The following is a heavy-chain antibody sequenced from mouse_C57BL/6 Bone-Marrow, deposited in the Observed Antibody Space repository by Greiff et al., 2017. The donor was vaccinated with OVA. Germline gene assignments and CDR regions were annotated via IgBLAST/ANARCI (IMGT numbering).Heavy chain of an antibody. V-gene: IGHV14-4*01. Sequence: EVKLMESGAELVRPGASVKLSCTASGFNIKDDYMHWVKQRPEQGLEWIGWIDPENGDTEYASKFQGKATITADTSSNTAYLQHSNLTSEDTAVYYCTPSYDDYEGPLSYWGQGTLVTVSA. CDR3: TPSYDDYEGPLSY. CDR1: GFNIKDDY. D-gene: IGHD2-4*01. CDR2: IDPENGDT. J-gene: IGHJ3*01.